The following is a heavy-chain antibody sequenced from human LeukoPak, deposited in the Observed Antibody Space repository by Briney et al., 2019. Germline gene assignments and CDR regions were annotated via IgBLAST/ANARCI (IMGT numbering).Heavy chain of an antibody. V-gene: IGHV4-61*01. Sequence: SETLSLTCTVSGGSFSSGSYYWSWIRQPPGKGLEWIGYIYYSGSTNYNPSLKSRVTISVDTSKNQFSLKLSSVTAADTAVYYCARDITSGSSSHFDYWGQGTLVTVSS. CDR1: GGSFSSGSYY. J-gene: IGHJ4*02. D-gene: IGHD1-26*01. CDR3: ARDITSGSSSHFDY. CDR2: IYYSGST.